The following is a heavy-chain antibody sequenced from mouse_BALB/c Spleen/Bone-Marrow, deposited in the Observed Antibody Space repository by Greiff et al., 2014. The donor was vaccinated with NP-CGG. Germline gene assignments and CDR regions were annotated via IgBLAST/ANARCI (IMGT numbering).Heavy chain of an antibody. CDR2: ISSGSSTI. CDR1: GFTFSNFG. V-gene: IGHV5-17*02. CDR3: ARRASPTGPMDY. J-gene: IGHJ4*01. Sequence: EVQLLESGGGLVQPGGSRKLSCAASGFTFSNFGMHWVRQAPEKGLEWVAYISSGSSTIYYADTVKGRFTISRDNPKNTLFLQMTSLRSEDTAMYYCARRASPTGPMDYWGQGTSVTVSS. D-gene: IGHD1-1*01.